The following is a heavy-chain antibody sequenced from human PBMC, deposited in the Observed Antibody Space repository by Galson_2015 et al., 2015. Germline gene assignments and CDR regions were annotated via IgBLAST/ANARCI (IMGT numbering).Heavy chain of an antibody. D-gene: IGHD6-13*01. CDR1: GFTFSSYS. V-gene: IGHV3-21*01. CDR2: TSSSSRYI. J-gene: IGHJ4*02. CDR3: ARGRQQQLVIFDY. Sequence: SLRLSCAACGFTFSSYSMNWVRQAPGKGLEWVSSTSSSSRYIYYEDSLKGRFTISRDNAKKSLYLQMNSLRAEDTAIYYCARGRQQQLVIFDYWGQGTLVTVSS.